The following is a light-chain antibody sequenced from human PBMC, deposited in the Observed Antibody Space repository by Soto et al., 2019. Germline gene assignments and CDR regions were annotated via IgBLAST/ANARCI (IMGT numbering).Light chain of an antibody. Sequence: QSALTQPPSVSGSPGQSVTISCTGTSNDVGSYNRVSWYQQPPGTAPKLMIYEVSDRPSGVPDRFSGSKSGNTASLTISGLQAEDEADYYCTSYTSSTYYVFGTGTKATVL. J-gene: IGLJ1*01. V-gene: IGLV2-18*02. CDR1: SNDVGSYNR. CDR2: EVS. CDR3: TSYTSSTYYV.